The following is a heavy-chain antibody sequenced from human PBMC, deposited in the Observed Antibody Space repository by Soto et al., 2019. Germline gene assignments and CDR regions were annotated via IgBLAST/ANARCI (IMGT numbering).Heavy chain of an antibody. CDR1: GYTFTRYG. CDR3: ARDRRGATGDY. Sequence: ASVKVSCKASGYTFTRYGISWVRQAPGHVIEWMGWIHTYNANTNYEQKLQGRVTMTTDNSKRTSYMALRSLRSNDTAVYFCARDRRGATGDYWGQGTLFTAS. V-gene: IGHV1-18*01. D-gene: IGHD1-26*01. CDR2: IHTYNANT. J-gene: IGHJ4*02.